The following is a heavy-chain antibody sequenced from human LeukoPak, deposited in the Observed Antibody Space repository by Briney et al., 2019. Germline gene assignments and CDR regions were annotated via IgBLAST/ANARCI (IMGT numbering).Heavy chain of an antibody. V-gene: IGHV1-18*01. J-gene: IGHJ4*02. Sequence: ASVKVSCKASGGTFSRHAISWLRQAPGQGLEWMGWISAYNGNTNYAQKLQGRVTMTTATSTSTAYMELRSVRSDDRAVYYCATSTNWGQGKLVTVSS. CDR2: ISAYNGNT. D-gene: IGHD5/OR15-5a*01. CDR3: ATSTN. CDR1: GGTFSRHA.